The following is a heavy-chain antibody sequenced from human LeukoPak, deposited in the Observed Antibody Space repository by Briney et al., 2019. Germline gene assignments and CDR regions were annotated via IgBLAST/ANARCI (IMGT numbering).Heavy chain of an antibody. Sequence: GGSLRLSCAASGFTFSSYAMNWVRQAPGQGLKWVSAISGSGGTYYADSVKGRFTISRDNSKNTLYLQMNNLRAEDTAIYYCAKKGLALAGRPPYFDYWGQGAPVTVPS. CDR3: AKKGLALAGRPPYFDY. D-gene: IGHD6-13*01. CDR2: ISGSGGT. V-gene: IGHV3-23*01. CDR1: GFTFSSYA. J-gene: IGHJ4*02.